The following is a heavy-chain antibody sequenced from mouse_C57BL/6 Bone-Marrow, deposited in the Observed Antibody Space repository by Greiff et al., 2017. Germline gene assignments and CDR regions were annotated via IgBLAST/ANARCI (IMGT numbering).Heavy chain of an antibody. CDR2: INPNNGGT. CDR3: ARCYCYGSSYGYFDV. J-gene: IGHJ1*03. Sequence: VQLQQSGPELVKPGASVKISCKASGYTFTDYYMNWVKQSHGKSLEWIGDINPNNGGTSYNQKFKGKATLTVDKSSSTAYMELRSLTSEDSAVYYCARCYCYGSSYGYFDVWGTGTTVTVSS. D-gene: IGHD1-1*01. V-gene: IGHV1-26*01. CDR1: GYTFTDYY.